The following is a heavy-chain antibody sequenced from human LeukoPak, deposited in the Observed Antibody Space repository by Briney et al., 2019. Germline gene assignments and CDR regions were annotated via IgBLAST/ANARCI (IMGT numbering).Heavy chain of an antibody. V-gene: IGHV3-21*01. D-gene: IGHD4-17*01. CDR2: ISSGSSAI. Sequence: GGSLRLSCEASGFTFTTYSMTWVRQAPGKGLEWVSIISSGSSAIFSADALKGRFTISRDDAKNLLYLDMNSLRAEDTAVYYCARGPTAVTRHFDFWGQGTLVTVSS. CDR1: GFTFTTYS. CDR3: ARGPTAVTRHFDF. J-gene: IGHJ4*02.